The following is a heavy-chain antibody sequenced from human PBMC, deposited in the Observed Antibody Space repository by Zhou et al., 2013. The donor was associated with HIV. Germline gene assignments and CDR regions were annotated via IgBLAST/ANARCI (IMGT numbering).Heavy chain of an antibody. CDR1: GYTFSDYA. CDR3: ARNRVAYRFYFDY. D-gene: IGHD5-12*01. V-gene: IGHV1-3*04. CDR2: INTDNGDT. Sequence: VHLVQSGAEVRKPGASVNISCKASGYTFSDYAIHWLRQAPGQRLEWIGRINTDNGDTEYSEKFQGRVTLTRDTAATTACLDIRALASEDTAVYYCARNRVAYRFYFDYWAREPWSPPP. J-gene: IGHJ4*02.